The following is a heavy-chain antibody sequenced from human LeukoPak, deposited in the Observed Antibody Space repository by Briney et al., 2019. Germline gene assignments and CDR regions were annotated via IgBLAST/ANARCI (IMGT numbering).Heavy chain of an antibody. CDR2: INHSGST. J-gene: IGHJ5*02. Sequence: SETLSLTCAVYGGSFSGYYWSWIGQPPEKGLEWIGEINHSGSTNYNPSLKSRVTISVDTSKNQFSLKLSSVTAADTAVYYCARAQWLANWFDPWGQGTLVTVSS. D-gene: IGHD6-19*01. V-gene: IGHV4-34*01. CDR1: GGSFSGYY. CDR3: ARAQWLANWFDP.